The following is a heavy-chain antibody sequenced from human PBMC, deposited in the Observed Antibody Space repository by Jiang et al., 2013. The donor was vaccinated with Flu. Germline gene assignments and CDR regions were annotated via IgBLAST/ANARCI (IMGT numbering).Heavy chain of an antibody. J-gene: IGHJ4*02. Sequence: GSGLVKPSETLSLTCTVSGGSISSSSYYWGWIRQPPGKGLEWIGSIYYSGSTYYNPSLKSRVTISVDTSKNQFSLKLSSVTAADTAVYYCARRAGRTRLVRDPQQHDYWGPGNPWSPSPQ. CDR1: GGSISSSSYY. CDR2: IYYSGST. D-gene: IGHD3-10*01. CDR3: ARRAGRTRLVRDPQQHDY. V-gene: IGHV4-39*01.